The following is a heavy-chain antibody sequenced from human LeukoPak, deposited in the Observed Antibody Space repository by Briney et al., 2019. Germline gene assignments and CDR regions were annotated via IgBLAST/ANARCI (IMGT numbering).Heavy chain of an antibody. CDR1: GGSFSGYY. D-gene: IGHD3-22*01. Sequence: SETLSLTCAVYGGSFSGYYWSWIRQPPGKGLEWIGEINHSGSTNYDPSLKSRVTISVDTSKNQFSLKLSSVTAADTAVYYCARSGLYYDSSGYSPYYWGQGTLVTVSS. CDR2: INHSGST. J-gene: IGHJ4*02. V-gene: IGHV4-34*01. CDR3: ARSGLYYDSSGYSPYY.